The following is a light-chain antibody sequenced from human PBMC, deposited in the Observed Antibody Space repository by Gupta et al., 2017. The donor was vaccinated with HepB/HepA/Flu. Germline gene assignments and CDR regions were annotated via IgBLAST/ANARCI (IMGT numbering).Light chain of an antibody. CDR2: QVS. Sequence: DVVLTQSPLSLPVTLGQPASISCRSSQSLVFSDRNTFLHWFQQRPGQSPRRLLYQVSKRDSGVPERFSGSVSGTDFTLRISRVEAEDVAIYYCVQGTHWPTFGGGTKVEIK. CDR1: QSLVFSDRNTF. CDR3: VQGTHWPT. J-gene: IGKJ4*01. V-gene: IGKV2-30*01.